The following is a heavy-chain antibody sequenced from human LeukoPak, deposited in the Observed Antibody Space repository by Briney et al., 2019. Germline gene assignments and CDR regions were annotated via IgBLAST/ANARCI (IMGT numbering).Heavy chain of an antibody. CDR3: ARGHRGSSGTWSWYLDL. J-gene: IGHJ2*01. CDR2: MNSNTGNT. CDR1: GFTLTNFD. Sequence: ASVTVSCKASGFTLTNFDINWVRQATGQGLEWMGWMNSNTGNTGYAQEFQGRVTMTRDTSIGTAYMELTNLRSEDTAVYNCARGHRGSSGTWSWYLDLWGRGTLVTASS. V-gene: IGHV1-8*01. D-gene: IGHD3-22*01.